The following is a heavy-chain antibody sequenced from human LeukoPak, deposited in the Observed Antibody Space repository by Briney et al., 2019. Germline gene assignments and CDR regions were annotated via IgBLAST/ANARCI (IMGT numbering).Heavy chain of an antibody. CDR1: GGSISSSRYY. CDR3: VVWLGELLHFDY. J-gene: IGHJ4*02. Sequence: PSETLSLTCSVSGGSISSSRYYWGWIRQPPGKGLEWIGSIYYTGSIYHNPSLKSRVTISVDTSKNQFSLKLSSVTAADTALYYCVVWLGELLHFDYWGQGTLVTVSS. V-gene: IGHV4-39*01. CDR2: IYYTGSI. D-gene: IGHD3-10*01.